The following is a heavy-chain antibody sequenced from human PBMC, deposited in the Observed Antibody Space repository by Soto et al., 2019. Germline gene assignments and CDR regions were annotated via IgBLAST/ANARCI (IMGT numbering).Heavy chain of an antibody. D-gene: IGHD6-19*01. CDR3: AELGGGVAGTGEAFDY. Sequence: QVQLVQSGAEVKKPGSSVKVSCKASGGTFSSYAISWVRQAPGQGLEWMGGVIPIFGTANHAQKSQGRVTITAXAXTXXAYMELSSLRSEDTAVYYCAELGGGVAGTGEAFDYWGQGTLVTVSS. CDR2: VIPIFGTA. J-gene: IGHJ4*02. V-gene: IGHV1-69*12. CDR1: GGTFSSYA.